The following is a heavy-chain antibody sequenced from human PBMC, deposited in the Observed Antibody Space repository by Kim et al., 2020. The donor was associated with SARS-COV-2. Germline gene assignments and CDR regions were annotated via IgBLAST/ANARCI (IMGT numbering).Heavy chain of an antibody. CDR2: ISGDGTYT. Sequence: GGSLRLSCAASGFTFHDYGINWVRQAPGKGLEWVSLISGDGTYTFYADSVKGRFTISRENTKNSLHLQMNSLRTEDTALYYCAKGQTSIETIIGSDDGLDVWGQGTMVTVSS. V-gene: IGHV3-43*02. CDR3: AKGQTSIETIIGSDDGLDV. CDR1: GFTFHDYG. J-gene: IGHJ3*01. D-gene: IGHD3-3*01.